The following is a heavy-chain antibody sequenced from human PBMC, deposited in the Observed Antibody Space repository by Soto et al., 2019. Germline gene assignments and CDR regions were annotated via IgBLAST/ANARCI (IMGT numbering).Heavy chain of an antibody. V-gene: IGHV4-4*02. CDR1: GGPASSSHR. CDR3: AREIVTAGGNNYFDP. CDR2: VYHTGDT. J-gene: IGHJ5*02. D-gene: IGHD2-21*02. Sequence: SETLSLTCGVSGGPASSSHRWSWVRQSHGRGLEWIGNVYHTGDTNFNPSLQGRVTFSVDKSNNQFSLRLTSVTAADTAVYFCAREIVTAGGNNYFDPWGPGTLVTVSS.